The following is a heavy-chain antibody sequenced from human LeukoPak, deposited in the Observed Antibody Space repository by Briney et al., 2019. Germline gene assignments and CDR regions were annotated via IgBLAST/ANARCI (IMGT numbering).Heavy chain of an antibody. D-gene: IGHD3-9*01. CDR1: GGSISSYY. J-gene: IGHJ4*02. Sequence: SETLSLTCTVSGGSISSYYWSWIRQPPGKGLEWIGYIYYSGSTNYNPSLKSRVTISVDTSKNQFSLKLSSVTAADTAVYYCAREEIFTGYYDYWGQGTLVTVSS. CDR3: AREEIFTGYYDY. CDR2: IYYSGST. V-gene: IGHV4-59*12.